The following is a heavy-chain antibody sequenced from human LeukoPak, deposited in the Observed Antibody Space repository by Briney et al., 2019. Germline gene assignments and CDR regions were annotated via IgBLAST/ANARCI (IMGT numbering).Heavy chain of an antibody. Sequence: GGSLRLSCAASGFTFSSYSLNWVRQAPGKGLEWVSFISSSSITVYYADSVKGRFTISRDNAEKSLYLQMNSLRAEDTAVYYCARGYYDSSGYLDAFDIWGQGTMVTVSS. CDR3: ARGYYDSSGYLDAFDI. CDR1: GFTFSSYS. J-gene: IGHJ3*02. D-gene: IGHD3-22*01. V-gene: IGHV3-48*04. CDR2: ISSSSITV.